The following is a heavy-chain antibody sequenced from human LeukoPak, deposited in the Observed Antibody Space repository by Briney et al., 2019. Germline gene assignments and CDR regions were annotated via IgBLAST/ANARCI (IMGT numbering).Heavy chain of an antibody. J-gene: IGHJ4*02. CDR2: INHSGST. V-gene: IGHV4-4*02. CDR1: GGSISSSNW. CDR3: ARRTGFDSGHYFDY. Sequence: SGTLSLTCAVSGGSISSSNWWSWVRQPPGKGLEWIGEINHSGSTNYNPSLKSRVTISVDTSKNQFSLKLSSVTAADTAVYYCARRTGFDSGHYFDYWGQGILVTVSS. D-gene: IGHD6-19*01.